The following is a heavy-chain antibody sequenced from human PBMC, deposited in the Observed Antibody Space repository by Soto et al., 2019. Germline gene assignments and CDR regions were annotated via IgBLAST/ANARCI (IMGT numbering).Heavy chain of an antibody. CDR1: GYTFTSYY. V-gene: IGHV1-46*01. CDR3: AEDAGAAAGTRWFDP. CDR2: INPSGGST. Sequence: ASVKVSCKASGYTFTSYYIHWVRQAPGQGLEWMGIINPSGGSTSYAQKFQGRVTMTRDTSTGTAYMELSSLRSEDTAVYYCAEDAGAAAGTRWFDPWGQGTLVTV. D-gene: IGHD6-13*01. J-gene: IGHJ5*02.